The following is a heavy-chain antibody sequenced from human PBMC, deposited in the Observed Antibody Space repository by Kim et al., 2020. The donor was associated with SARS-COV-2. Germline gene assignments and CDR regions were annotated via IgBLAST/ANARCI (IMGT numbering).Heavy chain of an antibody. Sequence: NYHPSLKSRVTISVDKSKNQFSLKLSSVTAADTAVYYCASGFGGIGGFDPWGQGTLVTVSS. D-gene: IGHD1-26*01. CDR3: ASGFGGIGGFDP. J-gene: IGHJ5*02. V-gene: IGHV4-4*02.